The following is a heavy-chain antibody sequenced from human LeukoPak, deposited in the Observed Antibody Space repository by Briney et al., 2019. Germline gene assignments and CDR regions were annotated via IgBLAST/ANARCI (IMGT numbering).Heavy chain of an antibody. D-gene: IGHD2-2*02. Sequence: SQTLSLTCAVSGGSISSGGHSWSWIRQPPGKGLEWIGYISHSGSTYYNPSLKSRVTISVDRSKNQFSLKLSSVTAADTAVYYCARVLEYCSSTSCYTGHLDYWGQGTLVTVSS. CDR3: ARVLEYCSSTSCYTGHLDY. J-gene: IGHJ4*02. V-gene: IGHV4-30-2*01. CDR2: ISHSGST. CDR1: GGSISSGGHS.